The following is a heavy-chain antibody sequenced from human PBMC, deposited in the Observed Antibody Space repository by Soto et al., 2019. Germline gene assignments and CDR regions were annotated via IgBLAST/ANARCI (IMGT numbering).Heavy chain of an antibody. D-gene: IGHD4-17*01. CDR3: ARLYYGGNPYFDY. V-gene: IGHV4-31*03. CDR2: IYYSGST. J-gene: IGHJ4*02. CDR1: GGSISSGGYY. Sequence: SETLSLTCTVSGGSISSGGYYWSWIRQHPGKGLEWIGYIYYSGSTYYNPSLKSRVTISVGTSKNQFSLKLSSVTAADTAVYYCARLYYGGNPYFDYWGQGTLVTVSS.